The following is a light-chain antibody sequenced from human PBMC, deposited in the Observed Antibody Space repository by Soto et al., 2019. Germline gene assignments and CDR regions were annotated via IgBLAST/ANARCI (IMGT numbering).Light chain of an antibody. Sequence: DIQMTQSPSTLSASVGDRVTITCRAGQRISGWLAWYQQRPGKAPKLLIYDASNLETGVPSRFSGSGSGTDFTFTISSLQPEDIATYYCQQYDNLPLTFGQGTQREIK. CDR3: QQYDNLPLT. CDR1: QRISGW. V-gene: IGKV1-33*01. CDR2: DAS. J-gene: IGKJ5*01.